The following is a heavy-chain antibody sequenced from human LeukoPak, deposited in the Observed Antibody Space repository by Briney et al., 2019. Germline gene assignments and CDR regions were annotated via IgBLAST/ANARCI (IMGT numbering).Heavy chain of an antibody. CDR1: GGSISSYY. D-gene: IGHD6-13*01. Sequence: SETLSLTCTVSGGSISSYYWSWIRQPPGKGLEWIGYIYYSGSTNYNPSLKSRVTISVDTSKNQFSLKLSSVTAADTAVYYCARQGSSSRSSRLAFDIWGQGTMVTVSS. CDR2: IYYSGST. CDR3: ARQGSSSRSSRLAFDI. V-gene: IGHV4-59*01. J-gene: IGHJ3*02.